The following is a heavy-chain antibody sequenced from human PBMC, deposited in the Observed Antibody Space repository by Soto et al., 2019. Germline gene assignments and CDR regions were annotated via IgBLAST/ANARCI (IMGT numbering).Heavy chain of an antibody. J-gene: IGHJ6*01. D-gene: IGHD7-27*01. Sequence: GGSLRLSCAASGFTFSDYYMSWIRQAPGKGLEWVSYISSSVGTIYYADSVKGRFTISRDNAKNSLYLQMNGLRGEDTAVYHCARGSLGNFYYGMDVWGQGTTVTVSS. V-gene: IGHV3-11*01. CDR1: GFTFSDYY. CDR2: ISSSVGTI. CDR3: ARGSLGNFYYGMDV.